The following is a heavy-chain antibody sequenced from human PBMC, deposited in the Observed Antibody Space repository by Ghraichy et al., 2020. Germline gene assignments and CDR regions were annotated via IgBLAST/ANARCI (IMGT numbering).Heavy chain of an antibody. CDR3: AKQYCSSTSCHGHYYYYMDV. CDR1: GFTFSSYA. D-gene: IGHD2-2*01. J-gene: IGHJ6*03. CDR2: ISGSGGST. Sequence: GESLNISCAASGFTFSSYAMSWVRQAPGKGLEWVSAISGSGGSTYYADSVKGRFTISRDNSKNTLYLQMNSLRAEDTAVYYCAKQYCSSTSCHGHYYYYMDVWGKGTTVTVSS. V-gene: IGHV3-23*01.